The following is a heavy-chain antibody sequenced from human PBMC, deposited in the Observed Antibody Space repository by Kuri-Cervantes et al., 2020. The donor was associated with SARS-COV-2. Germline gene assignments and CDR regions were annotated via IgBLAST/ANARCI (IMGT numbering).Heavy chain of an antibody. CDR2: IYYSGST. Sequence: ESLKISCTVSGGSISSYYWSWIRQPPGKGLEWIGYIYYSGSTNYNPSLKSRVTISVDTSKNQFSLKLSSVTAADTAVYYCARARRYSSLEGWFDPWGQGTLVTVSS. V-gene: IGHV4-59*01. D-gene: IGHD6-13*01. CDR1: GGSISSYY. J-gene: IGHJ5*02. CDR3: ARARRYSSLEGWFDP.